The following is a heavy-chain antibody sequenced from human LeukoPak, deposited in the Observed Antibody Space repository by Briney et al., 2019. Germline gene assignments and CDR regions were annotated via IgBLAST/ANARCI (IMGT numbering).Heavy chain of an antibody. CDR1: GDSVSSNSAA. J-gene: IGHJ4*02. Sequence: SQTLSLTCAISGDSVSSNSAAWIWIRQSPSRGLEWLGRTYYRSKWFNDYAVSVKSRITINPDTSKNQFSLQLSSVTPEDTAVYYCAREQQLDHSDYWGQGTLVTVSS. CDR2: TYYRSKWFN. D-gene: IGHD6-13*01. CDR3: AREQQLDHSDY. V-gene: IGHV6-1*01.